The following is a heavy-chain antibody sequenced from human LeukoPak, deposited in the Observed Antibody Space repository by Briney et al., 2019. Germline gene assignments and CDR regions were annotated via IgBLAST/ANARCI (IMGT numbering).Heavy chain of an antibody. D-gene: IGHD6-19*01. J-gene: IGHJ4*02. CDR1: GGSISGYY. CDR3: ARGRSSSGWYFPY. V-gene: IGHV4-59*01. Sequence: KPLETLSLTCTVSGGSISGYYWSWIRQPPGKGLEWIWYIYYSGSTNYNPSLKSRVSISVDTSKKQFSLKLNSVTAADTAVYYCARGRSSSGWYFPYWGQGTMVTVCS. CDR2: IYYSGST.